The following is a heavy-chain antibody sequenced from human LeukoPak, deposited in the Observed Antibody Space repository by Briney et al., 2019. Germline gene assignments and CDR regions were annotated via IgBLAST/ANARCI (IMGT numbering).Heavy chain of an antibody. V-gene: IGHV3-43*02. CDR2: ISGDGGGT. CDR3: AKDMSCGGKGYFDY. CDR1: GFTFDDYA. J-gene: IGHJ4*02. D-gene: IGHD4-23*01. Sequence: GGSLRLSCAASGFTFDDYAMHWVRQAPGKGLEWVSLISGDGGGTHNADSMKGRFTISRDNSKNSLYLQMNSLRTEDTALYYCAKDMSCGGKGYFDYWGQGTLVTVSS.